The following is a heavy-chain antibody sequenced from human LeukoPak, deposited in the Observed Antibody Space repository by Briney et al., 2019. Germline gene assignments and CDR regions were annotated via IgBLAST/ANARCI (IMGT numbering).Heavy chain of an antibody. CDR3: VTGRYNFGYEF. J-gene: IGHJ4*02. D-gene: IGHD5-18*01. V-gene: IGHV3-74*01. CDR2: INADGSST. CDR1: GFIFSRYW. Sequence: GGSLRLSCAASGFIFSRYWMHWVRQAPGKGLVWVSRINADGSSTSYADSVKGRFTISRDNAKNTLYLQTNSLRADDMAVYYCVTGRYNFGYEFWGQGTLVTVSS.